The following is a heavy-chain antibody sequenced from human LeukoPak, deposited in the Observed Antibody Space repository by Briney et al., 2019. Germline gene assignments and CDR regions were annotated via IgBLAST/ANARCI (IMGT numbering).Heavy chain of an antibody. J-gene: IGHJ4*02. CDR3: ARDKDSSSRYVKY. CDR1: GFTFSSYA. Sequence: GGSLRLSCAASGFTFSSYAMHWVRQAPGKGLEWVAVISYDGSNKYYADSVKGRFTISRDNSKNTLYLQMNSLRAEDTAVYYCARDKDSSSRYVKYWGQGTLVTVSS. D-gene: IGHD6-6*01. CDR2: ISYDGSNK. V-gene: IGHV3-30*04.